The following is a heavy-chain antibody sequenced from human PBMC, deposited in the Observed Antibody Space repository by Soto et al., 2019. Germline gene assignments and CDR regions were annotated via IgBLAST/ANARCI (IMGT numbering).Heavy chain of an antibody. D-gene: IGHD3-3*01. CDR1: GFTFRSYW. CDR2: IKQDGSEK. V-gene: IGHV3-7*03. CDR3: ATDNIPFCSCYYTYPYYYYSIDV. J-gene: IGHJ6*02. Sequence: PGESLKISCAASGFTFRSYWMSWVRQAPGKGLEWVANIKQDGSEKYYVDSVKGRFTISRDNAKNSLYLQMNSLRAENTAVYYCATDNIPFCSCYYTYPYYYYSIDVWGQGTTVTVSS.